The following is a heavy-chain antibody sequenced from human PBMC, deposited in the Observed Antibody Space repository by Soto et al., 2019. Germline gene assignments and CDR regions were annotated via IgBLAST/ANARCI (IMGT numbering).Heavy chain of an antibody. CDR2: INPSGGST. J-gene: IGHJ5*02. D-gene: IGHD2-15*01. V-gene: IGHV1-46*03. Sequence: ASVKVSCKASGYTFTSYYMHWVRQAPGQGLEWMGIINPSGGSTSYAQKFQGRVTMTRDTSTSTVYMELSSLRSEDTAVYYCAREGYCSGGSCYQSGHNWFDPWGQGTLVTVSS. CDR1: GYTFTSYY. CDR3: AREGYCSGGSCYQSGHNWFDP.